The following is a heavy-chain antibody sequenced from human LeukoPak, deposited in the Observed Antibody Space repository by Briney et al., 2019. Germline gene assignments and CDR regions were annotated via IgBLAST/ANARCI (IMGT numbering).Heavy chain of an antibody. CDR1: GASLSGYY. D-gene: IGHD1-1*01. CDR2: INHSGST. Sequence: SETLSLTCAVYGASLSGYYWSWVIQPPGKGLEWIGEINHSGSTNYNPSLKSRVTISVDTSKNQFSLKLSSVTAADTAVYYCAHSGQTTAFSNPTYYYGLDVWGKGTTVTVSS. V-gene: IGHV4-34*01. CDR3: AHSGQTTAFSNPTYYYGLDV. J-gene: IGHJ6*04.